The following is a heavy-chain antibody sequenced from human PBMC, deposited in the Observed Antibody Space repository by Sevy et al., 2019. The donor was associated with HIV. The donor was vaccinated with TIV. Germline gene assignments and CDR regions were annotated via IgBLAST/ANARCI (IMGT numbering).Heavy chain of an antibody. Sequence: ASVKVSCKASGYTFTSNYMHWVRQAPGQGLEWMGIINPSGVSASYAQKFQGRVTVTRDTSTSTVYMELSSLRSEDTAVYYCARDRAAADKKYYYYGMDVWGQGTTVTVSS. CDR2: INPSGVSA. D-gene: IGHD6-13*01. CDR3: ARDRAAADKKYYYYGMDV. J-gene: IGHJ6*02. V-gene: IGHV1-46*01. CDR1: GYTFTSNY.